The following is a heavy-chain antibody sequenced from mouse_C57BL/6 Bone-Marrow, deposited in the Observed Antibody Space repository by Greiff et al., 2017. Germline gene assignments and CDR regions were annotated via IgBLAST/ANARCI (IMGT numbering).Heavy chain of an antibody. D-gene: IGHD2-3*01. CDR1: GFNIKDDY. CDR3: TTYGYYPWFAY. J-gene: IGHJ3*01. V-gene: IGHV14-4*01. Sequence: LVESGAELVRPGASVKLSCTASGFNIKDDYMHWVKQRPEQGLEWIGWIDPENGDTEYASKFQGMATITADTSSNTAYLQLSSLTSEDTAVYYCTTYGYYPWFAYWGQGTLVTVSA. CDR2: IDPENGDT.